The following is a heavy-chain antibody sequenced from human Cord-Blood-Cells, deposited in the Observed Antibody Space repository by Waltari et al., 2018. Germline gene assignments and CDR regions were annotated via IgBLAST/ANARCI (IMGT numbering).Heavy chain of an antibody. CDR3: ARLYYYDSSGYYNWFDP. J-gene: IGHJ5*02. V-gene: IGHV1-69*01. CDR1: GGTFSSYA. CDR2: IIPILGTA. Sequence: QVQLVQSGAEVKKPGSSVKVSCKASGGTFSSYAISWVRQAPGQGLEWMGWIIPILGTANYAQKFKGRVTITADESTSTAYMELSSLRSEDTAVYYCARLYYYDSSGYYNWFDPWGQGTLVTVSS. D-gene: IGHD3-22*01.